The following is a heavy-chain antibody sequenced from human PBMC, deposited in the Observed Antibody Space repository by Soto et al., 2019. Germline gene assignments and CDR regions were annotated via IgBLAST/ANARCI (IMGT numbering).Heavy chain of an antibody. CDR1: GGTFSSYT. CDR3: ATPNPRRGSGFLFDS. V-gene: IGHV1-69*02. CDR2: IIPILGIT. Sequence: QVQLVQSGAEVKKPGSSVKVSCKASGGTFSSYTISWVRQAPGQGLEWMGRIIPILGITNYAQKFQGRVTITADKSTSTDYMELSSLRSEDTAVYYCATPNPRRGSGFLFDSWGQGTLVTVSS. J-gene: IGHJ4*02. D-gene: IGHD2-21*01.